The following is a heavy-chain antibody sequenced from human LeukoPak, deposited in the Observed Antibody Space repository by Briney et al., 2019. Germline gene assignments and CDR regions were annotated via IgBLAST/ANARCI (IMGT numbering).Heavy chain of an antibody. D-gene: IGHD3-16*01. V-gene: IGHV3-30*18. CDR2: ISSDGRNK. CDR1: GFTVSSYG. Sequence: PGGSLRLSCAASGFTVSSYGMHWVRQAPGKGLEWVAVISSDGRNKYYADSVKGRFTISRDNSKNTLYLQMNSLRAEDTAVYYCAKDRPYYDYVWGSSLYFDYWGQGTLVTVSS. CDR3: AKDRPYYDYVWGSSLYFDY. J-gene: IGHJ4*02.